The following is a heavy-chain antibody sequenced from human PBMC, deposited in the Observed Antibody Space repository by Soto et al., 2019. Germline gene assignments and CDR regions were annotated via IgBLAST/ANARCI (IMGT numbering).Heavy chain of an antibody. D-gene: IGHD3-16*01. CDR3: ARAWGDLFDY. CDR1: GGSISSYY. J-gene: IGHJ4*02. Sequence: QVQLQESGPGLVKPSETLSLTCTVSGGSISSYYWSWIRQPPGKGLEWIGNIYYSGSTNYNPSLKSRVTISVDTSKNQFSLKLSSVTAADTAVYYCARAWGDLFDYWGQGTLVTVSS. CDR2: IYYSGST. V-gene: IGHV4-59*01.